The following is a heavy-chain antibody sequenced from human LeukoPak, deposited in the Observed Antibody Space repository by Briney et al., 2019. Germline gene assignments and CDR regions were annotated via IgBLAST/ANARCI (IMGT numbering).Heavy chain of an antibody. CDR1: GGSISSYY. J-gene: IGHJ4*02. D-gene: IGHD4-17*01. V-gene: IGHV4-59*01. CDR2: IYYSGST. CDR3: ARVRGGKTPVTTFLFDY. Sequence: SETLSLTCTVSGGSISSYYWSWIRQPPGKGLEWIGYIYYSGSTNYNPSLKSRVTISVDTSKNQFSLKLSSVTAADTAVYYCARVRGGKTPVTTFLFDYWGQGTLVTVSS.